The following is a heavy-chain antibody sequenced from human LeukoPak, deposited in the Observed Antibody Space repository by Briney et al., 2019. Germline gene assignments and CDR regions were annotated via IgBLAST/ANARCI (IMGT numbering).Heavy chain of an antibody. CDR2: INAGNGNT. J-gene: IGHJ6*02. CDR3: ARDFPDCSSTSCPVRSYYYYGMDV. D-gene: IGHD2-2*01. CDR1: GYTFTSYA. Sequence: GASVKVSCKASGYTFTSYAMHWVRQAPGQRFEWMGWINAGNGNTKYSQKFQGRVTITRDTSASTAYMELSSLRSEDTAVYYCARDFPDCSSTSCPVRSYYYYGMDVWGQGTTVTVSS. V-gene: IGHV1-3*01.